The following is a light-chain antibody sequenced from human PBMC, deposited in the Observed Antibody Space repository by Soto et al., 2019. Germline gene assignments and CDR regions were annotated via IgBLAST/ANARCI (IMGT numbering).Light chain of an antibody. CDR3: QSYDSSLSGWV. J-gene: IGLJ3*02. Sequence: QSVLTQPPSVSGAPGHRVTISGTGSSSNIGAGYDVHWYQQLPGTAPKLLINGNSNRPSGVPDRFSGSKSGTSASLAITGLQAEDEADYYCQSYDSSLSGWVFGGGTKLTVL. CDR2: GNS. CDR1: SSNIGAGYD. V-gene: IGLV1-40*01.